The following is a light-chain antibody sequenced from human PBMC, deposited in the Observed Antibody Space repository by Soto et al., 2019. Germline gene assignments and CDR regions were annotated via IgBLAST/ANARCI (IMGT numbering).Light chain of an antibody. V-gene: IGKV1-5*03. Sequence: DIQMTQSPSTLSASVGDRVTITCRASQTISNYLTWYQQRPGKAPKLLIYRSSILQNGVPSRFSGSGSGTEFTLTISSLQPDDFATYCCQQYYLFATFGQGTRVEI. CDR2: RSS. CDR1: QTISNY. J-gene: IGKJ1*01. CDR3: QQYYLFAT.